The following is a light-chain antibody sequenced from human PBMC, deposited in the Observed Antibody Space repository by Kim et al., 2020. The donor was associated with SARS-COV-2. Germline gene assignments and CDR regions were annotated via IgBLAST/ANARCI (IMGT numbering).Light chain of an antibody. Sequence: LSASVGDRVTITCRASQSISSWLAWYQQKPGKAPKLLIYKASSLESGVPSRFSGSGSGTEFTLTISSLQPDDFATYYCQQYNSWYTFGQGTKLVI. V-gene: IGKV1-5*03. J-gene: IGKJ2*01. CDR3: QQYNSWYT. CDR1: QSISSW. CDR2: KAS.